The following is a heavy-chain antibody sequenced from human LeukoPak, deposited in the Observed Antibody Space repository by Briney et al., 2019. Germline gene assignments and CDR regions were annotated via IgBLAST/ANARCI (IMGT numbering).Heavy chain of an antibody. CDR1: EDTFSIDA. CDR2: IIPIFDIA. V-gene: IGHV1-69*13. Sequence: SVKVSCKAPEDTFSIDAFSWVRQAPGQGLEWMGRIIPIFDIANYAQNFQGRVTITADESTSTAYMELSSLRSEDTAVYYCATPRRYCSSTSCYYYYYMDVWGKGTTVTVSS. CDR3: ATPRRYCSSTSCYYYYYMDV. J-gene: IGHJ6*03. D-gene: IGHD2-2*01.